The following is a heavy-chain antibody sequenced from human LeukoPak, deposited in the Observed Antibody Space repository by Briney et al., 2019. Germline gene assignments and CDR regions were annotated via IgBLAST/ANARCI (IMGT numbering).Heavy chain of an antibody. V-gene: IGHV1-69*02. J-gene: IGHJ4*02. CDR3: ATRYSSGWYYFDY. D-gene: IGHD6-19*01. CDR1: GGTFSSYT. CDR2: IIPILGIA. Sequence: SVKVPCKASGGTFSSYTISWVRQAPGQGLEWMGRIIPILGIANYAQKFQGRVTITADKSTSTAYMELSSLRSEDTAVYYCATRYSSGWYYFDYWGQGTLVTVSS.